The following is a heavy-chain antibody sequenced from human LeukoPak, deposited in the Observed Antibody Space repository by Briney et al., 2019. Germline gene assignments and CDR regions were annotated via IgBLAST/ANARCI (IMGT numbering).Heavy chain of an antibody. CDR2: IKQDGSDK. V-gene: IGHV3-7*03. J-gene: IGHJ4*02. CDR3: ARDRLPYYYNSSGYYPFDY. Sequence: PGGSLRLSCAASGFTFSTYWMSWVRQAPGKGLEWVANIKQDGSDKYYVDSVKGRFTISKDNAKNSLYLQMNSLRAEDTAVYYCARDRLPYYYNSSGYYPFDYWGQGTLVTVSS. CDR1: GFTFSTYW. D-gene: IGHD3-22*01.